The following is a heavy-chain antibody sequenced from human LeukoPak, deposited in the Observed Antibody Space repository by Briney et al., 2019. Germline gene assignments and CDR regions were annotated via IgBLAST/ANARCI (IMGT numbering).Heavy chain of an antibody. Sequence: KSSETLSLTCTVSGGSLSSSSYYWGWIRQPPGKGLEWIGSIYYSGRTYYNPSLKSRVTMSVNTSKNQFSLNLTSVTAADTAVYSCAREGGDPRWLDPWGQGTLVTVSS. D-gene: IGHD6-25*01. CDR1: GGSLSSSSYY. J-gene: IGHJ5*02. CDR2: IYYSGRT. CDR3: AREGGDPRWLDP. V-gene: IGHV4-39*07.